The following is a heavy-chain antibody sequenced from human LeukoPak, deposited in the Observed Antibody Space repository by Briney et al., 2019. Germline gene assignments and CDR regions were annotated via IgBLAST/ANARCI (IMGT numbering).Heavy chain of an antibody. D-gene: IGHD5-12*01. CDR1: GFTFSSYD. J-gene: IGHJ6*02. V-gene: IGHV3-13*01. CDR3: ARAVPSGYDFYGMDV. CDR2: IGTAGDT. Sequence: GGSLRLSCAASGFTFSSYDMHWVRHATGKGLEWVSAIGTAGDTYYPGSVKGRFTISRENAKNSLYLQMNSLRAGDTAVYYCARAVPSGYDFYGMDVWGQGTTVTVSS.